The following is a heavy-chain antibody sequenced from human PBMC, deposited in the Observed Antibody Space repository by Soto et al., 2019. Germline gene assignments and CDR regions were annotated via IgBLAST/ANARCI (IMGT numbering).Heavy chain of an antibody. CDR1: GFSLSTSGVG. J-gene: IGHJ1*01. Sequence: SGPTLVNPTQTLTLTCTFSGFSLSTSGVGVGWIRQPPGKALEWLAVIYWDDDKGYSPSLKNRLTITKDTSKNQVVLTMTNMDPVDTATYYCAHTVGLVVVTSEDEFFQHWGQGTQVTVSS. V-gene: IGHV2-5*02. CDR3: AHTVGLVVVTSEDEFFQH. CDR2: IYWDDDK. D-gene: IGHD2-15*01.